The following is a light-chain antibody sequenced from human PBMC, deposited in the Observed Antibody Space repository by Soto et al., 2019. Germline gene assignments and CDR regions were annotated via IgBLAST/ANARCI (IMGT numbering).Light chain of an antibody. CDR3: QTWGTGTWV. V-gene: IGLV4-69*01. CDR2: VNGDGSH. Sequence: QPVLTQSPSASASLGASVKLTCTLSSGHSNYAIAWHQQQPEKGPRYLMKVNGDGSHIKGDGIPGRFSGSSSGAERYLTISSLQSEDEADYYCQTWGTGTWVFGGGTKLTVL. CDR1: SGHSNYA. J-gene: IGLJ3*02.